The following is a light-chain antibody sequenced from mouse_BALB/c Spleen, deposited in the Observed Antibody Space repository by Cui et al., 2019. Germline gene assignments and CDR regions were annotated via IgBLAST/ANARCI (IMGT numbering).Light chain of an antibody. CDR3: LQYDEFPGT. Sequence: DIKMTQSPSSMYASLGERVTITCKASQDINSYLSWFQQKPGKSPKTLIYRANRLVDGVPSRFSGSGSGQDYSLTISSLEYEDMGIYYCLQYDEFPGTFGGGTKLEIK. CDR2: RAN. V-gene: IGKV14-111*01. J-gene: IGKJ1*01. CDR1: QDINSY.